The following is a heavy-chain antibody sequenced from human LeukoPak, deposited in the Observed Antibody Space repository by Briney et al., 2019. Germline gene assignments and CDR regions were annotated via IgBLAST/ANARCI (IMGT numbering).Heavy chain of an antibody. Sequence: ASVKVYCKASGYTFTGYYMHWVRQAPGQGLEWMGWINPNSGGTNYAQKFQGRVTMTRDTSISTAYMELSRLRSDDTAVYYCARDQGLNYYDSSGYGWFDPWGQGTLVTVSS. CDR1: GYTFTGYY. J-gene: IGHJ5*02. D-gene: IGHD3-22*01. V-gene: IGHV1-2*02. CDR3: ARDQGLNYYDSSGYGWFDP. CDR2: INPNSGGT.